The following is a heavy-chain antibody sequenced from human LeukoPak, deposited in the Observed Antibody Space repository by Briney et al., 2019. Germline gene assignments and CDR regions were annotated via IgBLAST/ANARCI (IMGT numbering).Heavy chain of an antibody. CDR3: ARRVDSSGFLN. Sequence: SETLSLTCTVSGGSIGSYYWSWIRQPPGKGLEWIGYIYYSGSTNYNPSLKSRVTISVDTSKNQFSLKLSSMTAADTAVYYCARRVDSSGFLNWGQGTLVTVSS. CDR1: GGSIGSYY. CDR2: IYYSGST. J-gene: IGHJ4*02. D-gene: IGHD6-19*01. V-gene: IGHV4-59*01.